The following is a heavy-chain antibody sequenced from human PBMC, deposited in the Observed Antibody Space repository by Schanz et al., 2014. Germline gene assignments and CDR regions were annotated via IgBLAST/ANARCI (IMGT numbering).Heavy chain of an antibody. V-gene: IGHV1-69*09. Sequence: QVQLVQSGAEVKKPGASVKVSCKASGYTFVSYSMHWVRQAPGQGLEWMGRIMPLRGIGNNAWKFQDRLTITADKSMNITSMELSSLGTEDTAVYYCTRLRRADPNGFDVWGQGTTVTVS. J-gene: IGHJ6*02. CDR1: GYTFVSYS. D-gene: IGHD6-19*01. CDR3: TRLRRADPNGFDV. CDR2: IMPLRGIG.